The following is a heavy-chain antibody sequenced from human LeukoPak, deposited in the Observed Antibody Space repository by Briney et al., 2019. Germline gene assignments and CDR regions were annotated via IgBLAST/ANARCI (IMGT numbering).Heavy chain of an antibody. CDR2: IIPIFGTA. V-gene: IGHV1-69*13. J-gene: IGHJ6*03. CDR1: GGTFSSYA. CDR3: ARGARLDYSNYAGYYYYYMDV. Sequence: SVKVSCKASGGTFSSYAISWVRQSPGQGLEWMGGIIPIFGTANYAQKFQGRVTITADESTSTAYMELSSLRSEDTTVYYCARGARLDYSNYAGYYYYYMDVWGKGTTVTVSS. D-gene: IGHD4-11*01.